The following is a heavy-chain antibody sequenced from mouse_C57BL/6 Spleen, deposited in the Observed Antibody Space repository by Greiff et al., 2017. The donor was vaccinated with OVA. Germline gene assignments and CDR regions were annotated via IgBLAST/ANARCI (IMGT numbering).Heavy chain of an antibody. Sequence: EVKLQESGGGLVKPGGSLKLSCAASGFTFSDYGMHWVRQAPEKGLEWVAYISSGSSTIYYADTVKGRCTISRDNAKNTLFLQMTSLRSEDTAMYYCARRDYDAGYYFDYWGQGTTLTVSS. CDR1: GFTFSDYG. V-gene: IGHV5-17*01. CDR2: ISSGSSTI. CDR3: ARRDYDAGYYFDY. D-gene: IGHD2-4*01. J-gene: IGHJ2*01.